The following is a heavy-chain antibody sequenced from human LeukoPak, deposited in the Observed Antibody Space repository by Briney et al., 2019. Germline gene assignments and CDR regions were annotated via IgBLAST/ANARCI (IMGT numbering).Heavy chain of an antibody. CDR3: ARGETTVTTVNFDY. CDR2: ISACNGNT. CDR1: GYTFTSYG. Sequence: ASVTVSCKASGYTFTSYGISWVRQAPGQGLEWMGWISACNGNTNYAQKLQGRVTMTTDTSTSTAYIELRSLRSDDTAVYYCARGETTVTTVNFDYWGQGTLFTLSS. J-gene: IGHJ4*02. V-gene: IGHV1-18*01. D-gene: IGHD4-17*01.